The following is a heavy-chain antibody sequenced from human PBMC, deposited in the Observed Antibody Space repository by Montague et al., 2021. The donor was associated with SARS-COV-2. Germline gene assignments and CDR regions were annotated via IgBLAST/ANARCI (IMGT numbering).Heavy chain of an antibody. CDR1: GFTFSDYY. J-gene: IGHJ6*02. CDR3: AREDTVTTDQYFGMDV. CDR2: MSSSGATI. D-gene: IGHD4-17*01. V-gene: IGHV3-11*01. Sequence: SLRLSCAASGFTFSDYYMDWIRQAPGKGLEWVAYMSSSGATIHYADSVKGRSTISRDNTKNSLYLQMNSLTAEDTAVYYCAREDTVTTDQYFGMDVWGQGTTVTVSS.